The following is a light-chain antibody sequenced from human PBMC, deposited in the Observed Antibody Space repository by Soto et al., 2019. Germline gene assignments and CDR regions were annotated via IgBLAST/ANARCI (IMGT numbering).Light chain of an antibody. CDR2: DTS. CDR3: QPYNNWPLT. J-gene: IGKJ4*01. Sequence: EIVMTQSPATLSVSPGERATLSCRPSQSVSSNLAWYQHKPGQTPRLLIYDTSTRATGVPTRFSGSRSGAEFTLTINSLQFEDFAVYYCQPYNNWPLTFGGGTKVDI. V-gene: IGKV3-15*01. CDR1: QSVSSN.